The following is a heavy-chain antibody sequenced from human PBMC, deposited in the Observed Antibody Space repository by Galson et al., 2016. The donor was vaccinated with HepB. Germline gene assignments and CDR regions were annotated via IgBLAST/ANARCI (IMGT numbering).Heavy chain of an antibody. Sequence: SLRLSCAASGFTLRGYAMHWVRQAPGKGLDWVALISYDGSREDYADSVKGRFTISRDNAKNSLYLQMNSLRAEGTTVYYCARDRSNYDFWSGYMPDYYFDYWGQGTLVTVSP. CDR2: ISYDGSRE. V-gene: IGHV3-30*04. D-gene: IGHD3-3*01. CDR1: GFTLRGYA. CDR3: ARDRSNYDFWSGYMPDYYFDY. J-gene: IGHJ4*02.